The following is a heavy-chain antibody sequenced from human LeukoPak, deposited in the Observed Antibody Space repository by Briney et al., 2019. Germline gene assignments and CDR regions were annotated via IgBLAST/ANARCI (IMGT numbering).Heavy chain of an antibody. V-gene: IGHV4-59*01. CDR2: IYYSGST. J-gene: IGHJ2*01. CDR3: VIVGADYYDSSGYLALYWYFDL. Sequence: SETLSLTCTVSGGSISSYYWSWIRQPPGKGLEWIGYIYYSGSTNYNPSLKSRVTISVDTSKNQFSLKLSSVTAADTAVYCCVIVGADYYDSSGYLALYWYFDLWGRGTLVTVSS. D-gene: IGHD3-22*01. CDR1: GGSISSYY.